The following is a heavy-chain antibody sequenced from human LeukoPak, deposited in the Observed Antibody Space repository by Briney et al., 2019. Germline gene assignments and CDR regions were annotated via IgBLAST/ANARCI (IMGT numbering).Heavy chain of an antibody. J-gene: IGHJ4*02. Sequence: SETLSLTCAVSGYSISSSNWWGWIRQPPGKGLEWIGYIYYSGSTYYNPSLKSRVTISVDTSKNQFSLKLSSVTAADTAVYYCASIQGWSMVRGVLDYWGQGTLVTVSS. V-gene: IGHV4-28*01. CDR2: IYYSGST. D-gene: IGHD3-10*01. CDR3: ASIQGWSMVRGVLDY. CDR1: GYSISSSNW.